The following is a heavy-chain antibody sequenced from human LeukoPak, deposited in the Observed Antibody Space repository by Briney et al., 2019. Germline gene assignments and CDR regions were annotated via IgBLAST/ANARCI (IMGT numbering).Heavy chain of an antibody. V-gene: IGHV3-21*01. CDR2: ISSSSSYI. CDR1: GFTVSSNY. CDR3: ARVPTLYYYDSSGYIDY. Sequence: GGSLRLSCAASGFTVSSNYMSWVRQAPGKGLEWVSSISSSSSYIYYADSVKGRFTISRDNAKNSLYLQMNSLRAEDTAVYYCARVPTLYYYDSSGYIDYWGQGTLVTVSS. D-gene: IGHD3-22*01. J-gene: IGHJ4*02.